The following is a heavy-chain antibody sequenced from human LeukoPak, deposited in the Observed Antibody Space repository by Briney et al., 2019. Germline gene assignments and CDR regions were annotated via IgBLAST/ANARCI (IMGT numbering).Heavy chain of an antibody. CDR3: VRRDNTGWNYFDY. CDR1: GASINSHY. CDR2: IYYSGST. V-gene: IGHV4-59*08. J-gene: IGHJ4*02. Sequence: SETLSLTCTVSGASINSHYWSWIRRSPGKGLEWIGDIYYSGSTKYNGYLKSRVTISVDTAKNHLSLRLSSVLAADTAIYYCVRRDNTGWNYFDYWGQGILVTVSS. D-gene: IGHD6-19*01.